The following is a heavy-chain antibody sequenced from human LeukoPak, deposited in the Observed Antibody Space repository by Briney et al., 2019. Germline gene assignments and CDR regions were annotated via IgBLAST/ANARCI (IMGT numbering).Heavy chain of an antibody. Sequence: PGRSLILSCAASGFTFSSYAMHWVRQAPGKGLEWVAVISYDGSNKYYADSVKGRFTISRDNSKNTLYLQMNSLRAEDTAVYYCARNQGSGWPYFDYWGQGTLVTVSS. D-gene: IGHD6-19*01. V-gene: IGHV3-30-3*01. CDR2: ISYDGSNK. CDR3: ARNQGSGWPYFDY. J-gene: IGHJ4*02. CDR1: GFTFSSYA.